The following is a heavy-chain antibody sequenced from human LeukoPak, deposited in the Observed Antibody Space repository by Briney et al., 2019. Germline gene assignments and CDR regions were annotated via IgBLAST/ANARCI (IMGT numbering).Heavy chain of an antibody. CDR3: ARALGYCSSTSCFSSRYYYYYMDV. CDR1: GGSISSGSYY. Sequence: SETLPLTCSVSGGSISSGSYYWSWIRQPAGKGLEWIGRIYTSGSTNYNPSLKSRVTISVDTSKNQFSLKLSSVTAADTAVYYCARALGYCSSTSCFSSRYYYYYMDVWGKGTTVTVSS. V-gene: IGHV4-61*02. CDR2: IYTSGST. J-gene: IGHJ6*03. D-gene: IGHD2-2*01.